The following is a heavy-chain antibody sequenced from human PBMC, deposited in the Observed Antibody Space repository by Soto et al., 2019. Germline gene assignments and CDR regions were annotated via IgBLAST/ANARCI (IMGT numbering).Heavy chain of an antibody. J-gene: IGHJ4*02. CDR1: GFTFSDYA. V-gene: IGHV3-23*01. Sequence: PGGSLRLSCAASGFTFSDYAMSWVRQAPGKGLEWVSSITDSGGHTYYADSVKGRFTISRDNSKNTLYLQMNSLRAEDTAVYYCAAFYYDSAGYYPHDYWGQGTLVTVSS. CDR2: ITDSGGHT. CDR3: AAFYYDSAGYYPHDY. D-gene: IGHD3-22*01.